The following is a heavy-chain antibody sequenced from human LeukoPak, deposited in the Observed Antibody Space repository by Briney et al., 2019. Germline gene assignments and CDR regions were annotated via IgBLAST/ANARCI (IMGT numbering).Heavy chain of an antibody. V-gene: IGHV1-2*02. CDR2: INPNSGGT. CDR1: GYTFTGYY. D-gene: IGHD2-15*01. Sequence: GASVKVSCKASGYTFTGYYMHWVRQAPGQGLEWMGWINPNSGGTNYAQKFQGRVTMTRDTSISTAYMELSRLRSDDTAVYYCARTYCSGGSCYSPHHNFDYWGQGTLVTVSS. J-gene: IGHJ4*02. CDR3: ARTYCSGGSCYSPHHNFDY.